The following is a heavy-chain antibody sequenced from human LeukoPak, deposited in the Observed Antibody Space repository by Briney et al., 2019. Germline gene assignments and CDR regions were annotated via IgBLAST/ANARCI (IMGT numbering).Heavy chain of an antibody. V-gene: IGHV1-2*02. CDR1: GYTFTVYY. CDR3: ARMALDGGDSIGFDS. Sequence: ASVKVSCKASGYTFTVYYMHWVRQAPGQGREWMGWINPNIGDASYAQKFQDRVTMTRDRSINTAYMELSRLTSDDTAVYYCARMALDGGDSIGFDSWGQGTLVTVSS. CDR2: INPNIGDA. J-gene: IGHJ5*01. D-gene: IGHD2-21*02.